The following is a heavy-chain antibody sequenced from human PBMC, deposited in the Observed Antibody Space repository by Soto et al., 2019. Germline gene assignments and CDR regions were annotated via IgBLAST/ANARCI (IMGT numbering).Heavy chain of an antibody. CDR3: ARETGTSSAEGQYYYYYGMDV. V-gene: IGHV4-34*01. CDR1: GGSLSGYY. D-gene: IGHD6-6*01. J-gene: IGHJ6*02. Sequence: SETLSLTCAVYGGSLSGYYWSWIRQPPGKGLEWIGEINHSGSTNYNPSLKTRVTISVDTSKNQFSLKLSSVTAADTSVYYCARETGTSSAEGQYYYYYGMDVWGQGTTVTVSS. CDR2: INHSGST.